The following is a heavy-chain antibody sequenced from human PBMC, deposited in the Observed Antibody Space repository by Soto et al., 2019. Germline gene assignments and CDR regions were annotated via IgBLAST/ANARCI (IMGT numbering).Heavy chain of an antibody. J-gene: IGHJ5*02. Sequence: PSETLSLTCTVSGGSISSSNWLGWIRQPPGKGLEWIGYIYYSGRTYYNPSLKSRVTMSVDTSKNQFSLKLSSVTAADTAVYYCARSYMVRGVANWFDPWGQGTLVTVSS. D-gene: IGHD3-10*01. V-gene: IGHV4-28*01. CDR1: GGSISSSNW. CDR3: ARSYMVRGVANWFDP. CDR2: IYYSGRT.